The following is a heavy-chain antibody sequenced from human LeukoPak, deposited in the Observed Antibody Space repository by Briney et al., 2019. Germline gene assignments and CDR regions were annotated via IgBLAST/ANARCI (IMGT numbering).Heavy chain of an antibody. J-gene: IGHJ6*02. CDR1: GYSFTSYW. D-gene: IGHD5-18*01. CDR2: IYPGDSDT. V-gene: IGHV5-51*01. Sequence: GESLKISCKGSGYSFTSYWIGWVRQMPGKGLGWMGIIYPGDSDTRYSPSFQGQVTISADKSISTAYLQWSSLKASDTAMYYCARNSRRYSYGSWYYYYGMDVWGQGTTVTVSS. CDR3: ARNSRRYSYGSWYYYYGMDV.